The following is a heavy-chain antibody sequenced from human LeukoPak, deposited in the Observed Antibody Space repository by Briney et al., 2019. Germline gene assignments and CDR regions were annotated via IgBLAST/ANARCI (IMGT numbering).Heavy chain of an antibody. CDR1: GGSISSSSYY. D-gene: IGHD6-13*01. Sequence: PSETLSLTCTVSGGSISSSSYYWGWIRQPPGKGLECIGNIYYSGTTYYNPSLKSRVTISVDTSKNQFSLKLSSVTAADTAVYYCARHRSPYSSSWYGFYFDYWGQGTLVTVSS. CDR3: ARHRSPYSSSWYGFYFDY. J-gene: IGHJ4*02. CDR2: IYYSGTT. V-gene: IGHV4-39*01.